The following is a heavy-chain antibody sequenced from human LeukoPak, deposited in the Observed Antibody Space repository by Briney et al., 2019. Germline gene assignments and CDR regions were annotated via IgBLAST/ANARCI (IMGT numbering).Heavy chain of an antibody. D-gene: IGHD3-10*01. CDR3: ARLVEGVRGVKDGSKSHYYYMDV. V-gene: IGHV3-7*01. CDR1: GFTFSSYW. CDR2: IKQDGSEK. Sequence: GGSLRLSCAASGFTFSSYWMSWVRQAPGKGLEWVANIKQDGSEKYYVDSVKGRFTISRDNAKNSLYLQMNSLRAEDTAVYYCARLVEGVRGVKDGSKSHYYYMDVWGKGTTVTISS. J-gene: IGHJ6*03.